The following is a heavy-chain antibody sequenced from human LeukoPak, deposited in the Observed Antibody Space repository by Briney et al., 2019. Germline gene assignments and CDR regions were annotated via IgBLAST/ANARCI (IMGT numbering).Heavy chain of an antibody. D-gene: IGHD3-10*01. CDR3: ASILRSSSGYYFDY. J-gene: IGHJ4*02. V-gene: IGHV3-66*01. CDR1: GFTVSTNY. CDR2: IYSGDTT. Sequence: GGSLRLSCAASGFTVSTNYMSWVRQAPGKGLEWVSVIYSGDTTFYADSVRGKFTISRDNSKNTLYLQMSSLRAEDTAVYHCASILRSSSGYYFDYWGQGTLVTVSS.